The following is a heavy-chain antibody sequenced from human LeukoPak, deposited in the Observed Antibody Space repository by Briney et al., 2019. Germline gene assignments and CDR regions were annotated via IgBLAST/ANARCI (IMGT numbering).Heavy chain of an antibody. V-gene: IGHV3-7*01. CDR2: IKQDGSEK. CDR1: GFTFSSYW. Sequence: GGSLRLSCAASGFTFSSYWMSWVRQAPGKGLEWVANIKQDGSEKYYVDSVKGRFTISRDNAKNSLYLQMNSLRDEDTAVYYCARGSRERYSSSWYTGDFDYWGQGTLVTVSS. J-gene: IGHJ4*02. D-gene: IGHD6-13*01. CDR3: ARGSRERYSSSWYTGDFDY.